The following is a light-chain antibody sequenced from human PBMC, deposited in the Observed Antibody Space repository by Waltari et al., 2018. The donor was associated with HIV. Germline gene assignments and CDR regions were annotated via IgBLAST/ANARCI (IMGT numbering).Light chain of an antibody. CDR3: ASQAGSKDV. CDR1: SSDVGSYNY. Sequence: QSALTQPPSASGSPGQSVTISCPGTSSDVGSYNYVSWFQQHPGKAPKLMFYDVTRRPSEVLDRFSGTMAGSTASRTGAGRQAEDEADYYSASQAGSKDVFGGGTRLTVL. J-gene: IGLJ2*01. V-gene: IGLV2-8*01. CDR2: DVT.